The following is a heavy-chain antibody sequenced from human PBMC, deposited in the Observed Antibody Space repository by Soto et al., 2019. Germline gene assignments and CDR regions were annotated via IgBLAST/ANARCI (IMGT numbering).Heavy chain of an antibody. CDR2: ISGNSGSI. V-gene: IGHV3-9*01. CDR3: AKGAPSGCSHTAAFDI. Sequence: EVQLVESGGGLVQPGRSLRLSCAASGFTFDDYAMHWVRRAPGQGLEWDSGISGNSGSIGDADSVKGRFTISRDNAKNSLYLQMNSLRAEDTALYYCAKGAPSGCSHTAAFDIWGQGTMVTVSS. CDR1: GFTFDDYA. J-gene: IGHJ3*02. D-gene: IGHD2-15*01.